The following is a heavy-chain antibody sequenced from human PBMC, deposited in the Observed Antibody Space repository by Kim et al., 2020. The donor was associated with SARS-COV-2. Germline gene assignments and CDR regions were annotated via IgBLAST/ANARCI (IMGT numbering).Heavy chain of an antibody. Sequence: GGSLRLSCAASGFTFSSYAMSWVRQAPGKGLEWVSAISGSGGSTYYADSVKGRFTISRDNSKNTLYLQMNSLRAEDTAVYYCAKDLSNYYGSGSYPDAFDIWGQGTMVTVSS. V-gene: IGHV3-23*01. D-gene: IGHD3-10*01. CDR1: GFTFSSYA. J-gene: IGHJ3*02. CDR3: AKDLSNYYGSGSYPDAFDI. CDR2: ISGSGGST.